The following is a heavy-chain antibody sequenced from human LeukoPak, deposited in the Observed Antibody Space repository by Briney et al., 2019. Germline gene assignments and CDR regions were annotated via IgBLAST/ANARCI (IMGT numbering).Heavy chain of an antibody. Sequence: ASVKVSCEASGYTFTGYYIHWVRQAPGQGLEWMGWINPYSGGTNYAQKFQGRVTMTRDTSISTAFMELSSLRSDDPAVYYCATLYSGSFDYWGQGTLVTVSS. CDR1: GYTFTGYY. CDR2: INPYSGGT. CDR3: ATLYSGSFDY. D-gene: IGHD1-26*01. V-gene: IGHV1-2*02. J-gene: IGHJ4*02.